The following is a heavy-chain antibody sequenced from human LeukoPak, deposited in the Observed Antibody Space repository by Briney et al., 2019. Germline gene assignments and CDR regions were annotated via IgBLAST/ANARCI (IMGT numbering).Heavy chain of an antibody. V-gene: IGHV4-59*01. CDR2: IYYSGST. D-gene: IGHD3-22*01. Sequence: SETLSLTCTVSGGSISSYYWSWIRQPPGKGLEWIGYIYYSGSTNYNPSLKSRVTISVDTSKNQFSLKLSSVTAADTAVYYCARRHTYYYDSSGYPLDAFDIWGQGTMVTVSS. CDR3: ARRHTYYYDSSGYPLDAFDI. J-gene: IGHJ3*02. CDR1: GGSISSYY.